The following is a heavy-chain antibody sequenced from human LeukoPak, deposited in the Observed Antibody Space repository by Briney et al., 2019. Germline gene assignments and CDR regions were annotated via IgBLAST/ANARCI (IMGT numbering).Heavy chain of an antibody. Sequence: SETLSLTCTVSGGSISSGGYYWSWIRQHPGKGLEWIGYIYYSGSTYYNPSLKSRVTISVDTSKNQFSLKLSSVTAADTAVYYCAKRRYSGSYFPGVWSQGTLVTVSS. CDR1: GGSISSGGYY. CDR3: AKRRYSGSYFPGV. V-gene: IGHV4-31*03. CDR2: IYYSGST. J-gene: IGHJ4*02. D-gene: IGHD1-26*01.